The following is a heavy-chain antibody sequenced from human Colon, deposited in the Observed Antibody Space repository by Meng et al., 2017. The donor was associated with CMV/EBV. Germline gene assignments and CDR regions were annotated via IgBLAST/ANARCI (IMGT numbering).Heavy chain of an antibody. V-gene: IGHV3-30*02. D-gene: IGHD6-19*01. CDR3: VRGGGWSS. CDR1: GFTFSTYG. Sequence: GGSLRLSCAASGFTFSTYGIHWVRQSPGKGLEWVAFIRYTGSDKYYADSVKGRFTISRDNAKNSLYVQMNSLRAEDSAVYYCVRGGGWSSWGQGTLVTVSS. CDR2: IRYTGSDK. J-gene: IGHJ5*02.